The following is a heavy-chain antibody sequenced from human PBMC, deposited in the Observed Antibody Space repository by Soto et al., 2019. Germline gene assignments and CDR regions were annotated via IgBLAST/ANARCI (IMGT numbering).Heavy chain of an antibody. V-gene: IGHV3-66*01. CDR2: IYSGGST. Sequence: GGSLRLSCAASGFTVSNSYMSWVRQAPGKGLEWVSAIYSGGSTYYADSVKGRFTITRDNSRNTLYLQMNSLRADDTAVYYCAREGVAPYYYYGMDVWGQGTPVTVSS. J-gene: IGHJ6*02. D-gene: IGHD5-12*01. CDR1: GFTVSNSY. CDR3: AREGVAPYYYYGMDV.